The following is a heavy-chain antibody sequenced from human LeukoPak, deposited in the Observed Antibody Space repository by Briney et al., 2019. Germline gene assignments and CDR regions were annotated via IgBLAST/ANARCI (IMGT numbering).Heavy chain of an antibody. J-gene: IGHJ4*02. D-gene: IGHD3-3*01. CDR2: TIPIFGTA. V-gene: IGHV1-69*13. CDR3: ASASGYGPIDY. CDR1: GGTFIGYA. Sequence: SVKVSCKASGGTFIGYAISWVRQAPGQGLEWMGGTIPIFGTANYAQKFQGRVTITADESTSTAYMELSSLRSEDTAVYYCASASGYGPIDYWGQGALVTVSS.